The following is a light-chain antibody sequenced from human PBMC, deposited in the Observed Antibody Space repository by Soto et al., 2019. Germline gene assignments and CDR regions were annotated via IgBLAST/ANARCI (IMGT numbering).Light chain of an antibody. V-gene: IGLV2-23*02. J-gene: IGLJ7*01. CDR3: CSYAGTSTHTV. CDR2: EVS. CDR1: SSDVGSYNL. Sequence: QSALTQPASVSGSPGQSITISCTGTSSDVGSYNLVSWYQQHPGKAPKLMISEVSKRPSGISDRFSSSKSGSTASLTISGLQAEDEADYYCCSYAGTSTHTVFGGGTQLTVL.